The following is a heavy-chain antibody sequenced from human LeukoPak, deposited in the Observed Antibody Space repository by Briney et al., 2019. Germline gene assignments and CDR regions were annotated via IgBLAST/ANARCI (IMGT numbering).Heavy chain of an antibody. V-gene: IGHV4-59*01. CDR3: ARDRDGYNRFDS. J-gene: IGHJ4*02. CDR1: GGSISTYY. CDR2: IYYSGST. Sequence: SETLSLTCTVSGGSISTYYWSWIRQPPGKGLEWIGYIYYSGSTNYNPSPKSRVTISVDTSKNQFSLKLSSVTAADTAMYYCARDRDGYNRFDSWGQGTLVTVSS. D-gene: IGHD5-24*01.